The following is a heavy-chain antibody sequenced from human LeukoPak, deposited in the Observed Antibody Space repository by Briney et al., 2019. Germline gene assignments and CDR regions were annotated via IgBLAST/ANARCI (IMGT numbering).Heavy chain of an antibody. CDR1: GDSTSNFY. D-gene: IGHD2-8*01. V-gene: IGHV4-59*03. CDR3: ALAPNSNWFDF. J-gene: IGHJ5*01. Sequence: SETPSLTCTVSGDSTSNFYWNWIRQSPGKGLEWIGNIHYSGSSVYNPSLKSRGTISIDTSRRQFFLNLNSVTAADTAVYFCALAPNSNWFDFWGPGTLVTVSS. CDR2: IHYSGSS.